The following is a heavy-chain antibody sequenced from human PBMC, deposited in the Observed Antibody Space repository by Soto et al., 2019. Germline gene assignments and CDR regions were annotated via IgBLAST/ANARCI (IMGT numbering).Heavy chain of an antibody. CDR3: ARDSRRLRLGVTFDF. CDR2: IWYDGSNK. CDR1: GFTFSTYG. Sequence: QVQLVESGGGVVQPGRSLRLSCAASGFTFSTYGMHWVRQAPGKGPEWVAVIWYDGSNKRSADSLKGRFTISRDNSKNTLYLQMNSLTAEDMAVYYCARDSRRLRLGVTFDFWGQGTLVIVSS. D-gene: IGHD3-16*01. J-gene: IGHJ4*02. V-gene: IGHV3-33*01.